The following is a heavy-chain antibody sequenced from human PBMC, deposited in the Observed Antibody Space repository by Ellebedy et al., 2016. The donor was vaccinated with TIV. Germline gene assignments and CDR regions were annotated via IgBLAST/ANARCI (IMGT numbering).Heavy chain of an antibody. Sequence: KVSCKGSGYRFTNYWISWVRQMPGKGLDWMGTINPSDSHTNYSPSFQGHVTISVDKSITTAYLQWSSLKASDTAIYYCARLIREAGTGWLDPWGQGTLVAVSS. V-gene: IGHV5-10-1*01. D-gene: IGHD3-10*01. CDR1: GYRFTNYW. CDR3: ARLIREAGTGWLDP. CDR2: INPSDSHT. J-gene: IGHJ5*02.